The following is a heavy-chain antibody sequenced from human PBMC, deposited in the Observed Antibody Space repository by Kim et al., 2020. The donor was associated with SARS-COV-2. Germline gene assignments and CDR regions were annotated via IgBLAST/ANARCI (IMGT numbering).Heavy chain of an antibody. Sequence: GGSLRLSCAASGFTFSSFAMHWVRQAPGRGLEWVAVMWYDGGSEYYADSVTGRFTISRDNSEDTVYLQMNSLRAEDTAMYYCARTGFSGYLRNSFDVWGQGSMVTVSS. J-gene: IGHJ3*01. CDR1: GFTFSSFA. CDR2: MWYDGGSE. V-gene: IGHV3-33*01. D-gene: IGHD3-9*01. CDR3: ARTGFSGYLRNSFDV.